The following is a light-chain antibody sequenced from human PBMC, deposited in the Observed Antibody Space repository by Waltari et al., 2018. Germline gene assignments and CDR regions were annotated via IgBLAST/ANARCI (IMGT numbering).Light chain of an antibody. CDR3: QQYYAYPLT. V-gene: IGKV1-5*03. CDR2: KAS. CDR1: QSISNW. Sequence: DIQMTQSPSTLSASVGDRVTITCRASQSISNWLAWYQQKPGKAPKFLIYKASNLESGVPSRIRGGGSGTEFTLTISSLQPDDFATYYCQQYYAYPLTFGGGTKVEI. J-gene: IGKJ4*01.